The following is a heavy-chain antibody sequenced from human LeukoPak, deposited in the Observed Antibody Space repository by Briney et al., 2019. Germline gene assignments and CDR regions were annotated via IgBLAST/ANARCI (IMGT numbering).Heavy chain of an antibody. V-gene: IGHV4-39*07. D-gene: IGHD2-15*01. J-gene: IGHJ3*02. CDR2: IYYSGST. CDR1: GDSISSSSYY. CDR3: ARVSGWRALGFDI. Sequence: PSETLSLTCTVSGDSISSSSYYWAWIRQPPGKGLEWIGSIYYSGSTYYNPSLNNRVTISVDTSKNQFSLKLSSVTAADTAVYYCARVSGWRALGFDIWGQGTMVTVSS.